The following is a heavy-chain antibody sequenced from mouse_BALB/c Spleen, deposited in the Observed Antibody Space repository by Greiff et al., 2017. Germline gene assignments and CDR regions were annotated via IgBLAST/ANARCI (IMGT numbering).Heavy chain of an antibody. CDR3: ARVGYGAWFAY. V-gene: IGHV2-9*02. Sequence: VQVVESGPGLVAPSQSLSITCTVSGFSLTSYGVHWVRQPPGKGLEWLGVIWAGGSTNYNSALMSRLSISKDNSKSQVFLKMNSLQTDDTAMYYCARVGYGAWFAYWGQGTLVTVSA. CDR2: IWAGGST. D-gene: IGHD1-1*01. CDR1: GFSLTSYG. J-gene: IGHJ3*01.